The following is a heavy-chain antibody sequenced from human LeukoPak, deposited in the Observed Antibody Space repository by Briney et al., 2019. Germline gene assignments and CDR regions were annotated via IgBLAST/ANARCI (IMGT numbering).Heavy chain of an antibody. CDR1: GFTFSTSA. D-gene: IGHD2-2*01. Sequence: GGSLRLSCAASGFTFSTSAMNWVRQAPGKGLEWVSSINNVRSHIYYADSVRGRFTISRDNANNVLYLQMNSLRAEDTAVYYCTTDSFVVVPAALDYWGQGTLVTVSS. V-gene: IGHV3-21*06. J-gene: IGHJ4*02. CDR2: INNVRSHI. CDR3: TTDSFVVVPAALDY.